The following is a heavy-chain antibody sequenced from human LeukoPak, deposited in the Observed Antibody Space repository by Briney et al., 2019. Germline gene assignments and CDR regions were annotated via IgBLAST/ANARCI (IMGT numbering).Heavy chain of an antibody. CDR2: ISSNGGST. J-gene: IGHJ4*02. V-gene: IGHV3-64*01. Sequence: GGSLRLSCAASGFTFSSYAMHWVRQAPGKGLEYVSAISSNGGSTYYANSVKGRFTISRDNSKNTLYLQMGSLRAEDMAVYYCARSQGQWELPREFDYWGQGTLVTVSS. CDR3: ARSQGQWELPREFDY. CDR1: GFTFSSYA. D-gene: IGHD1-26*01.